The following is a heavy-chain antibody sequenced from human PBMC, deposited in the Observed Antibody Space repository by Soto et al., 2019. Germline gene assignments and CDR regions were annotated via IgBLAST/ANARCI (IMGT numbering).Heavy chain of an antibody. CDR2: MNPNSGNT. Sequence: GASVKVSCKASGYTFTSYDINWVRQATGQGLEWMGWMNPNSGNTGYAQKFQGRVTMTRNTSISTAYMELSSLRSEDTAVYYCARAGLGTSCYIPALCYYYYYMDVWGKGTTVTVSS. CDR3: ARAGLGTSCYIPALCYYYYYMDV. J-gene: IGHJ6*03. D-gene: IGHD2-2*02. CDR1: GYTFTSYD. V-gene: IGHV1-8*01.